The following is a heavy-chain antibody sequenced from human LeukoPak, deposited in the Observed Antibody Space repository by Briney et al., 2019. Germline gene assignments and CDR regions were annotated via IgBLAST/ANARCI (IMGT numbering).Heavy chain of an antibody. V-gene: IGHV1-69*13. D-gene: IGHD6-13*01. Sequence: SVKVSCKASGGTFSSYAISWVRQAPGQGLEWMGGIIPILGAANYAQKFQGRVTNTADESTSTAYMELSSLRSEDTAVYYCARSHSSSWYDEGFDPWGQGTLVTVSS. J-gene: IGHJ5*02. CDR1: GGTFSSYA. CDR2: IIPILGAA. CDR3: ARSHSSSWYDEGFDP.